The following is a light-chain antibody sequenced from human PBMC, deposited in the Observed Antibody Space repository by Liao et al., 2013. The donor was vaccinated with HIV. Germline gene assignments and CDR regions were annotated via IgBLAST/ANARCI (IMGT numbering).Light chain of an antibody. V-gene: IGLV3-1*01. CDR3: QAWDSSTVV. Sequence: SYEVTQPPSVSVSPGQTASITCSGDKLGEKYACWYQQKPGQSPVLVIYQDSKRPAGTPERFSGSNSGNTATLTISGTQAMDEADYYCQAWDSSTVVFGGGTKLTVL. CDR2: QDS. J-gene: IGLJ2*01. CDR1: KLGEKY.